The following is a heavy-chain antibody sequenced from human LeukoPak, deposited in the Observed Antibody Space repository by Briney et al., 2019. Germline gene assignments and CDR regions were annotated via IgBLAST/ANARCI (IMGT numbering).Heavy chain of an antibody. CDR3: ARDLWIYDTSVGAFDI. V-gene: IGHV3-30*03. Sequence: PGGSLRLSCAASGFTFSSYGMHWVRQAPGKGLEWVAVISYDGSNKYYADSVKGRFTISRDNSKNTLYLQMNSLRAEDTAVYYCARDLWIYDTSVGAFDIWGQGTMVTVSS. D-gene: IGHD3-22*01. CDR2: ISYDGSNK. CDR1: GFTFSSYG. J-gene: IGHJ3*02.